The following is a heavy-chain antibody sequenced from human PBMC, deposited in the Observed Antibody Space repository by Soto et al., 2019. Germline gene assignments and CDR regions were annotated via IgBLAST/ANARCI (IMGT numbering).Heavy chain of an antibody. D-gene: IGHD3-9*01. V-gene: IGHV5-51*01. CDR2: IYPGDSDT. CDR1: GYSFTSYW. J-gene: IGHJ4*02. Sequence: VESMKISSKGSGYSFTSYWIGWVRQMPGKGLEWMGIIYPGDSDTRYSPSFQGQVTISADKSISTAYLQWSSLKASDTAMYYCARHKSPGLRYFDWSPNDYWGQGTLVTVSS. CDR3: ARHKSPGLRYFDWSPNDY.